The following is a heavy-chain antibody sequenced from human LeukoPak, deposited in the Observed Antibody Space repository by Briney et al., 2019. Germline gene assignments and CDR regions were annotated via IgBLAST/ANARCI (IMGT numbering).Heavy chain of an antibody. CDR2: ISSSSSTI. V-gene: IGHV3-48*01. J-gene: IGHJ4*02. D-gene: IGHD6-13*01. Sequence: SGGSLRLSCAASGFTFSSYSMNWVRQAPGKGLGWVSYISSSSSTIYYADSVKGRFTTSRDNANNSLYLQMNSLRAEDTAVYYCARGGLGSSMYYFDYWGQGTLVTVSS. CDR3: ARGGLGSSMYYFDY. CDR1: GFTFSSYS.